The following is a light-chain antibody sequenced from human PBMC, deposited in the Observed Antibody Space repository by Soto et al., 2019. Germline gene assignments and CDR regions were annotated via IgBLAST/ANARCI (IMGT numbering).Light chain of an antibody. J-gene: IGKJ5*01. V-gene: IGKV3-11*01. CDR2: DAS. Sequence: EIVLTQSPATLSLSPGERATLSCRASQSVSSYLAWYQQKPGQAPRLLIYDASNRATGIPARFSGSGSRTDFTLTISSLEPEDFAVYYGEQRGNWPPITFGQGTRLEIK. CDR3: EQRGNWPPIT. CDR1: QSVSSY.